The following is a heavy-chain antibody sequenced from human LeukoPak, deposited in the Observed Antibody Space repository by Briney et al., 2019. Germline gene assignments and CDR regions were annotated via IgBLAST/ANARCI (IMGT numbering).Heavy chain of an antibody. CDR1: GGSISSNNYY. D-gene: IGHD5-24*01. CDR3: ARGIIEGRNGYNHYY. V-gene: IGHV4-39*07. CDR2: INHYGST. Sequence: SETLSLTCTVSGGSISSNNYYWGWIRQPPGKGLEWIGEINHYGSTNYNPSLKSRVSISVDRSKNQFSLEMNSVTAADTAVYYCARGIIEGRNGYNHYYWGQGTLVTVSS. J-gene: IGHJ4*02.